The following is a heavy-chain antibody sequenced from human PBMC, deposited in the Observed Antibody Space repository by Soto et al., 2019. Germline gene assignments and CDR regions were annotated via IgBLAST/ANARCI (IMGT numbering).Heavy chain of an antibody. CDR2: IKSKTDGGTT. J-gene: IGHJ3*02. Sequence: GGSLRLSCAASGFTFSNAWMSWVRQAPGKGREWVGRIKSKTDGGTTDYDAPVKGRFTISSDDSKNTLYLQMNSLKTEDSAVYCCTTLDPGDIWGQGTMVTVSS. V-gene: IGHV3-15*01. CDR1: GFTFSNAW. D-gene: IGHD3-10*01. CDR3: TTLDPGDI.